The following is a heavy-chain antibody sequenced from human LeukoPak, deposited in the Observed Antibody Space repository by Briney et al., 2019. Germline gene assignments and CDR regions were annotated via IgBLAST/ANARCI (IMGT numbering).Heavy chain of an antibody. CDR1: GGSITSNY. J-gene: IGHJ4*02. D-gene: IGHD3-22*01. V-gene: IGHV4-59*01. CDR3: ARAPSSGYHFDY. CDR2: IYYSGST. Sequence: PSETLSLTCTVSGGSITSNYWSWIRQPPGKGLECIGYIYYSGSTNYNPSLKSRVTISLDTSKNQFSLKLSSVTAADTAVYYCARAPSSGYHFDYWGQGTLVTVSS.